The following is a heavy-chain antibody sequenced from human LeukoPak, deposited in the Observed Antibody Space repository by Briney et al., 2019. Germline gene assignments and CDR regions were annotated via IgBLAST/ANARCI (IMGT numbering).Heavy chain of an antibody. V-gene: IGHV3-30*04. CDR2: ISFDGSNK. J-gene: IGHJ4*02. Sequence: GRSLRLSCAASGFTFSSYAMHWVRQAPGKGLEWVAVISFDGSNKYYADSVKGRFTISRDNSKNTLYLQMNSLRAEDTAVYYCATPEKQWHIFDHWGQGTLVTVSS. D-gene: IGHD6-19*01. CDR1: GFTFSSYA. CDR3: ATPEKQWHIFDH.